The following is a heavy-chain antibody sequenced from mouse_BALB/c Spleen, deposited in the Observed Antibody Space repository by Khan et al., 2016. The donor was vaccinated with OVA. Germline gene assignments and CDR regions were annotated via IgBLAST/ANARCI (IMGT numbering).Heavy chain of an antibody. D-gene: IGHD1-1*01. Sequence: QVQLQQSGAELAKPGASVKMSCKASGYTFANYWMHWVKQRPGQGLDWIGYINPRTGYTDYNQKFKDKATLTADKSSSTAYMQLSSLTSEDSAVXYCSRWGSSYGTTFVYWGQGTTLTVSA. CDR3: SRWGSSYGTTFVY. J-gene: IGHJ2*01. CDR2: INPRTGYT. CDR1: GYTFANYW. V-gene: IGHV1-7*01.